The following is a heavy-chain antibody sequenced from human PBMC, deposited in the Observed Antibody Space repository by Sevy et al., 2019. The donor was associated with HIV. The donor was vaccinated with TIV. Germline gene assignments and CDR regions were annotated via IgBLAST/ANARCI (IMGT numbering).Heavy chain of an antibody. Sequence: SETLSLTCTVSGGSISSGGYYWSWIRQHPGKGLEWIGYIYYSGSTYYNPSLKSRVTISVDTSKNQFSLKLSSVTAADTAVYYCARYYYDSSGYHEEGSDYGGQGTLVTVSS. CDR1: GGSISSGGYY. D-gene: IGHD3-22*01. J-gene: IGHJ4*02. CDR3: ARYYYDSSGYHEEGSDY. CDR2: IYYSGST. V-gene: IGHV4-31*03.